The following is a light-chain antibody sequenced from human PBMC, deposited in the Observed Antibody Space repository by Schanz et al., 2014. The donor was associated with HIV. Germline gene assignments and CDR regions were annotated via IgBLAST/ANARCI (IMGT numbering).Light chain of an antibody. CDR2: GAS. Sequence: EIVLTQSPDTLSLSPGERATLSCRASQTVSNNLAWYQQKPGQAPRLLIYGASTRVTGIPARFSGSGSGTEFTLTISSLQSEDFAVYYCQQYNDWPPITFGQGTRLEIK. V-gene: IGKV3-15*01. J-gene: IGKJ5*01. CDR1: QTVSNN. CDR3: QQYNDWPPIT.